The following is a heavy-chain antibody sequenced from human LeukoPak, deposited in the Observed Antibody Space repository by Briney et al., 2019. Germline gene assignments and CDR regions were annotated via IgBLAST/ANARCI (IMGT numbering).Heavy chain of an antibody. CDR2: INHSGST. V-gene: IGHV4-34*01. J-gene: IGHJ4*02. Sequence: SETLSLTCAVYGGSFSGYYWSWIRQPPGKGLEWIGEINHSGSTNYNPSLKSRVTISVDTSKNQFSLKLSSVTAADTAVYYCARQTSVLGSYGGKCFDYWGQGTLATVSS. CDR1: GGSFSGYY. CDR3: ARQTSVLGSYGGKCFDY. D-gene: IGHD1-26*01.